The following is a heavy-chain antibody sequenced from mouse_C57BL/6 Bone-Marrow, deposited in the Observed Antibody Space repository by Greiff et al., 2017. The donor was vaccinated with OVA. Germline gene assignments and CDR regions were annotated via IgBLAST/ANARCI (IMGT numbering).Heavy chain of an antibody. V-gene: IGHV10-1*01. CDR1: GFSFNTYA. CDR2: IRSKSNNYAT. J-gene: IGHJ3*01. Sequence: EVQVVESGGGLVQPKGSLKLSCAASGFSFNTYAMNWVRQAPGKGLEWVARIRSKSNNYATYYADSVKDRFTISRDDSESMLYLQMNNLKTEDTAMYYCVRHASIYYDSAWFAYWGQGTLVTVSA. D-gene: IGHD2-4*01. CDR3: VRHASIYYDSAWFAY.